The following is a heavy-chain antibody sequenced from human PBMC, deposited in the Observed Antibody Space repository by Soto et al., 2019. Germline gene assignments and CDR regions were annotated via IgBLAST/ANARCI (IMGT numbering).Heavy chain of an antibody. D-gene: IGHD3-10*01. J-gene: IGHJ4*02. Sequence: QLQLQESGPGLVKPSETLSLTCTVSGGSISSSSYYWGWIRQPPGKGLEWIGSIYYSGSTYYNPSLKSRVTISVDTSKNQFSLRLSSVTAADTAVYYCARHGGSRITMVQGVIRQFDYWGQGTLVTVSS. V-gene: IGHV4-39*01. CDR1: GGSISSSSYY. CDR3: ARHGGSRITMVQGVIRQFDY. CDR2: IYYSGST.